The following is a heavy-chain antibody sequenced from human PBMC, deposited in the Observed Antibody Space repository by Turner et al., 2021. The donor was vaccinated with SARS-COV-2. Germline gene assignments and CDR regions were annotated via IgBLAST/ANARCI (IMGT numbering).Heavy chain of an antibody. CDR3: ASEVYDSSGYYPFFDY. J-gene: IGHJ4*02. Sequence: QVQLVQSGAEVKKPGSAVKVPGKASGGTCSSYAISWVRKAPGQGLEWMGGSSPILGIANYAQKFKGRVTITADKSTSTAYMERSSLRSEYTAVFYCASEVYDSSGYYPFFDYWGQGTLVTVSS. D-gene: IGHD3-22*01. CDR2: SSPILGIA. V-gene: IGHV1-69*10. CDR1: GGTCSSYA.